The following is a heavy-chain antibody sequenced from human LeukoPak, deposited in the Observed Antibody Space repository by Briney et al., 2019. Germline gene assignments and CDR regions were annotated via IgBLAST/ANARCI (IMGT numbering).Heavy chain of an antibody. J-gene: IGHJ4*02. CDR2: INAGNGNT. V-gene: IGHV1-3*01. CDR3: ARDLLSPNPHIAAARADY. D-gene: IGHD6-13*01. CDR1: GYTFTSYA. Sequence: GASVKVSCKASGYTFTSYAMHWVRQAPGQRLEWMGWINAGNGNTKYSQKFQGRVTITRDTSASTAYMELSSLRSEDTAVYYCARDLLSPNPHIAAARADYWGQGTLVTVSS.